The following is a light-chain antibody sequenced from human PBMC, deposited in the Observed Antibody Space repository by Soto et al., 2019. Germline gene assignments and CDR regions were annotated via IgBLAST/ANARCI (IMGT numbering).Light chain of an antibody. Sequence: EIVLTQSPGTLSLSPGERATLSCRASQSVSSSYLAWYQQKPGQAPRLLIYGASNRVTGTPDRFSGSGSGTDFTLTISILEPEDFAVYYCPQYGSSPPITFGPGTRMEIK. J-gene: IGKJ5*01. CDR1: QSVSSSY. CDR3: PQYGSSPPIT. V-gene: IGKV3-20*01. CDR2: GAS.